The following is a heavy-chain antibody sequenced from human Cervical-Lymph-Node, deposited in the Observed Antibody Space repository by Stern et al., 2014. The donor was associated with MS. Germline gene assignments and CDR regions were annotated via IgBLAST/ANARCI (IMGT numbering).Heavy chain of an antibody. CDR2: IYWDADE. CDR1: GFSLNTSGEG. V-gene: IGHV2-5*02. CDR3: AHTTVTFDEAYGLDV. J-gene: IGHJ6*02. D-gene: IGHD4-17*01. Sequence: QITLKESGPTLVKPTQTLTLTCTFSGFSLNTSGEGVGWIRQPPGKALEWLAVIYWDADERYSPSLNSRLTITKDTYKNQVVLTMANMDPVDTGTYYCAHTTVTFDEAYGLDVWGQGTTVTVSS.